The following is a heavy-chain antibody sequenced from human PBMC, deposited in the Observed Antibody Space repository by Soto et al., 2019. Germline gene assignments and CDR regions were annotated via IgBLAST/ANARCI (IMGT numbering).Heavy chain of an antibody. D-gene: IGHD6-13*01. J-gene: IGHJ4*02. CDR1: GDSVSSNSAA. Sequence: QSQTLSLTCAISGDSVSSNSAAWNWIRQSPSRGLEWLGRTYYRSKWFNDYAVSVKSRITINPDTSKNQFSLQLNSVTPEDTAVYYCARDGGIPAGGNLDYWGQGTLVTVSS. CDR2: TYYRSKWFN. V-gene: IGHV6-1*01. CDR3: ARDGGIPAGGNLDY.